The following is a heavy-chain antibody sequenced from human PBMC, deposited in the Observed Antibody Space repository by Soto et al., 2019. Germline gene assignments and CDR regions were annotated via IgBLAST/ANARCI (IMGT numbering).Heavy chain of an antibody. CDR1: GFTFSSYA. V-gene: IGHV3-30-3*01. J-gene: IGHJ6*02. CDR2: ISYDGSNK. CDR3: ARTAGYSSESYYYYGMDV. Sequence: QVQLVESGGGVVQPGRSLRLSCAASGFTFSSYAMHWVRQAPGKGLEWVAVISYDGSNKYYADSVKGRFTISRDNSKNTLYLQMNSLRAEDTAVYYCARTAGYSSESYYYYGMDVWGQGTTVTVSS. D-gene: IGHD6-19*01.